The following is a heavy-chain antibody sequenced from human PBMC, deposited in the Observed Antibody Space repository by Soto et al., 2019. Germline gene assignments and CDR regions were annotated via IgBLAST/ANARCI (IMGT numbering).Heavy chain of an antibody. D-gene: IGHD3-3*01. Sequence: GGSLRLSCAAFGFTFSSYTMAWVRQAPGKGLEWVSSISGSGGSPYYADSVQGRFTISRDNYKNTVSLQMTSLRAEDTATYHCTEARCTCDGCYVPDYWGHGTLVTVSS. V-gene: IGHV3-23*01. CDR3: TEARCTCDGCYVPDY. CDR2: ISGSGGSP. J-gene: IGHJ4*01. CDR1: GFTFSSYT.